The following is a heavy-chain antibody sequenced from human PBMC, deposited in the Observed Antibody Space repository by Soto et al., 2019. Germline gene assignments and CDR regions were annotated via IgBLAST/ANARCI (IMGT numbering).Heavy chain of an antibody. D-gene: IGHD6-6*01. CDR2: IYYSGST. CDR1: DGSISSGDYY. J-gene: IGHJ5*02. Sequence: SETLSLTCTVSDGSISSGDYYWTWIRQPPGKGLEWIGYIYYSGSTSYNPSLNSRVTISVDTSKNQFSLKLSSVTAADTAGYYCARKRIAARSPTSSYNWFDPWGQGTVVTVSS. V-gene: IGHV4-30-4*01. CDR3: ARKRIAARSPTSSYNWFDP.